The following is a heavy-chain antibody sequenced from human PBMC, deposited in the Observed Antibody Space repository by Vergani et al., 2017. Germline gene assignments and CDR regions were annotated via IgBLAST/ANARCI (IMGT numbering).Heavy chain of an antibody. Sequence: EVQLVESGGGLVKPGGSLRLSCAASGFTFSSYSMNWVRQAPGKGLEWVSSISSSSSYIYYADSVKGRFTISRDNAKNSLYLQMNSLRAEDTAVYYCARDLPYYDILTGYPSWGQGTLVTVSS. CDR1: GFTFSSYS. CDR3: ARDLPYYDILTGYPS. D-gene: IGHD3-9*01. CDR2: ISSSSSYI. V-gene: IGHV3-21*01. J-gene: IGHJ5*02.